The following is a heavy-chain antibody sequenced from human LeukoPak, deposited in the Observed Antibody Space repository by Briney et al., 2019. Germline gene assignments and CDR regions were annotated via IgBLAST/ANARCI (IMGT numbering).Heavy chain of an antibody. CDR1: GGSFSGYY. J-gene: IGHJ5*02. V-gene: IGHV4-34*01. CDR2: INHSGST. D-gene: IGHD1-26*01. CDR3: ARIGPPPVGASTNHNWFDP. Sequence: SETLSLTCAVYGGSFSGYYWSWIRQPPGKGLEWIGEINHSGSTNYNPSLKSRVTISVDTSKNQFSLKLSSVTAADTAVYYCARIGPPPVGASTNHNWFDPWGQGTLVTVSS.